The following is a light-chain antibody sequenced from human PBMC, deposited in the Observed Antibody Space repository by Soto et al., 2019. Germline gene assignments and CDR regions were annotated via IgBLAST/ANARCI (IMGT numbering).Light chain of an antibody. CDR1: PSVSGSN. CDR2: DAS. V-gene: IGKV3-11*01. Sequence: EIVMTQSPATLSVSPGERATLSCRAIPSVSGSNLAWYQQKPGQAPRLLIYDASNRATGIPARFSGSGSGTDFTLTISSLEPEDFAVYYCQQRSNWPLITFGQGTRLENK. J-gene: IGKJ5*01. CDR3: QQRSNWPLIT.